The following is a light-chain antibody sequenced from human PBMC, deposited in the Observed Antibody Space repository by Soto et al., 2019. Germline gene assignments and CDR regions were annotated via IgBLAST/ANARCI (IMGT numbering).Light chain of an antibody. V-gene: IGLV1-44*01. CDR2: SNN. CDR1: SSNIGTNT. J-gene: IGLJ1*01. CDR3: AAYDDSLNGFYV. Sequence: QSVLTQPPSASETPGQRVTIYCSGSSSNIGTNTVNWYQQLPGTAPKLLIFSNNQRPSGVPDRFSGSKSGTSASLAISGLQSEDEADYYCAAYDDSLNGFYVFGTGTQLTVL.